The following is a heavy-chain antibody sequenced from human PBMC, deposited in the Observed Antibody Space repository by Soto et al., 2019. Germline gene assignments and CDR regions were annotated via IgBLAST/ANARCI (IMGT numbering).Heavy chain of an antibody. CDR1: GYTFTNYW. V-gene: IGHV5-51*01. Sequence: GESLKISCKGAGYTFTNYWICCFLQMPGKGLEWMGIIYPGDSDTKYNPSFQGQVTISADKSITTTYLQWSSLKASDTAIYYCAASIFYYGMDVWGQGTTVTVSS. J-gene: IGHJ6*02. CDR2: IYPGDSDT. CDR3: AASIFYYGMDV.